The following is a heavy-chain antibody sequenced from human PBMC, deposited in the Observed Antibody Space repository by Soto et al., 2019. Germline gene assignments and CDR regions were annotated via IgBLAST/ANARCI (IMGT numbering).Heavy chain of an antibody. CDR1: GYTFTSYG. CDR2: ISAYNANT. CDR3: AIEDIVVVPAAEYYFDY. Sequence: QVQLVQSGAEVKKPGASVKVSCKASGYTFTSYGISWVRQAPGQGLEWMGWISAYNANTNYAQKLQGRVTMTTDTSTSTAYMELRSLRSDDTAVYYCAIEDIVVVPAAEYYFDYWGQGTLVTVSS. V-gene: IGHV1-18*01. J-gene: IGHJ4*02. D-gene: IGHD2-2*01.